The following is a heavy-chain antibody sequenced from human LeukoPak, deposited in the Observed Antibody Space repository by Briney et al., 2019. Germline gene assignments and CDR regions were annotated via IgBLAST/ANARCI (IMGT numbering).Heavy chain of an antibody. CDR2: IYSGGST. CDR3: ARARAAAGTWFAYYYYGMDV. V-gene: IGHV3-66*01. CDR1: GFTVSSNY. Sequence: GGSLRLSCAASGFTVSSNYMSWVRQALGKGLEWVSVIYSGGSTYYADSVKGRFTISRDNSKNTLYLQMNSLRAEDTAVYYCARARAAAGTWFAYYYYGMDVWGQGTTVTVSS. J-gene: IGHJ6*02. D-gene: IGHD6-13*01.